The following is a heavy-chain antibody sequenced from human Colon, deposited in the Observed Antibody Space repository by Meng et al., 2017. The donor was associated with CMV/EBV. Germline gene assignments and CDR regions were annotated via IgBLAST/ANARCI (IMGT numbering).Heavy chain of an antibody. J-gene: IGHJ6*02. CDR2: ISSSSSTI. CDR3: ARDELQLPYFYGMDV. Sequence: GESLKISCAAFGFTFSSYSMNWVRQAPGKGLEWVSYISSSSSTIYYADSVKGRFTISRDNAKNSLYLQMNSLRAEDTAVYYCARDELQLPYFYGMDVWGQGTTVTVSS. CDR1: GFTFSSYS. V-gene: IGHV3-48*04. D-gene: IGHD2-2*01.